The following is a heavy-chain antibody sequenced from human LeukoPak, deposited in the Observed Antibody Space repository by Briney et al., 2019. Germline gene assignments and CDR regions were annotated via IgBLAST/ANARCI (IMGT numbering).Heavy chain of an antibody. V-gene: IGHV4-30-4*07. D-gene: IGHD3-10*01. CDR1: GGSISSGGYS. CDR2: IYYSGST. CDR3: ARARKRITMVRGVNWFDP. Sequence: SQTLSLTCAVSGGSISSGGYSWSWIRQPPGKGLEWIGYIYYSGSTYYNPSLKSRVTITVDTSKNQFSLKLSSVTAADTAVYYCARARKRITMVRGVNWFDPWGQGTLVTVSS. J-gene: IGHJ5*02.